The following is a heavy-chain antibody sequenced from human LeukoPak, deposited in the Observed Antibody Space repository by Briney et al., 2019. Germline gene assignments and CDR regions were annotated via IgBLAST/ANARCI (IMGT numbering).Heavy chain of an antibody. D-gene: IGHD3-10*01. CDR2: IIPIFGTA. J-gene: IGHJ4*02. V-gene: IGHV1-69*13. CDR1: GGTFSSYA. CDR3: ARTSSGSYYFDY. Sequence: SVKVSCKASGGTFSSYAISWVRQAPGQGLEWMGGIIPIFGTANYAQKFQGRVTITADESTCTAYMELSSLRSEDTAVYYCARTSSGSYYFDYWGQGTLVTVSS.